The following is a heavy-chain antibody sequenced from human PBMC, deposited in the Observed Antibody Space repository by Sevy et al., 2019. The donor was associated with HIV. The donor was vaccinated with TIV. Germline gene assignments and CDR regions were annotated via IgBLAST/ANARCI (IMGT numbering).Heavy chain of an antibody. V-gene: IGHV5-51*01. CDR1: GYSFTSYW. D-gene: IGHD2-15*01. CDR3: ARHTIYCSGGSCYSDYYFDY. Sequence: GESLKISCKGSGYSFTSYWIGWVRQMPGKGLEWMGIIYPGDSDTRYSPSFQGQVTISADKSISTAYLQWSSLKASDTATYYCARHTIYCSGGSCYSDYYFDYWGQGTLVTVSS. J-gene: IGHJ4*02. CDR2: IYPGDSDT.